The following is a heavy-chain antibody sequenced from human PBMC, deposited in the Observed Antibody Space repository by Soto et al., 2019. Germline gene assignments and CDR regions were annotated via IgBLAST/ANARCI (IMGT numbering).Heavy chain of an antibody. V-gene: IGHV3-53*01. J-gene: IGHJ4*02. CDR1: GFTVSSNY. CDR3: ARVPQYCSSTSCYGYYFDY. D-gene: IGHD2-2*01. CDR2: IYSGGST. Sequence: GGSLRLSCAASGFTVSSNYMSWVRQAPGKGLEWVSVIYSGGSTYYADSVKGRFTISRDNSQNTLYLQMNSLRAEDTAVYYCARVPQYCSSTSCYGYYFDYWGQGTLVTVSS.